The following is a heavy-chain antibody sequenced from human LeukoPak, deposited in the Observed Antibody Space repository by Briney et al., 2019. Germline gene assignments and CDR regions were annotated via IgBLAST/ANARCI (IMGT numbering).Heavy chain of an antibody. J-gene: IGHJ4*02. D-gene: IGHD5-18*01. Sequence: PSETLSLTCAVYGGSFSGYYWSWIRQPPGKGLEWIGEINHSGSTNYNPSLKSRVTISVDTSKNQFSLKLSSVTAADTAVYYCARGSGYSYGYDMPFDYWGQGTLVTVSS. CDR3: ARGSGYSYGYDMPFDY. CDR1: GGSFSGYY. CDR2: INHSGST. V-gene: IGHV4-34*01.